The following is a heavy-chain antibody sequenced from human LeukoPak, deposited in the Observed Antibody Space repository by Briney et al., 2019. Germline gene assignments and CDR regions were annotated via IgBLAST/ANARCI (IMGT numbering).Heavy chain of an antibody. CDR2: IYTSGST. D-gene: IGHD4-17*01. V-gene: IGHV4-4*07. J-gene: IGHJ6*02. CDR3: ARDLGVTTFDYYYYYGMDV. CDR1: GGSICSYY. Sequence: SETLSLTCTVSGGSICSYYWSWIRQPAGKGLEWIGRIYTSGSTDYNPSLKSRVTMSVDTSKNQFSLKLSSVTAADTAVYYCARDLGVTTFDYYYYYGMDVWGQGTTVTVSS.